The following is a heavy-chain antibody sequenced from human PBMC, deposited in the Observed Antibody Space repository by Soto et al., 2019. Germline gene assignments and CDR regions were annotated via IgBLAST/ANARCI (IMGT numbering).Heavy chain of an antibody. Sequence: GGSMRLSCGAAGFTCGDYARSWVRQAPGKGLEWVSLVSATAGTTYYTDSVKGRFTISRDTSRNTVYLQMNSLRADDTAVYYCAKDRLAGGFDYWGQGTLVTVSS. CDR2: VSATAGTT. J-gene: IGHJ4*02. D-gene: IGHD3-16*01. V-gene: IGHV3-23*01. CDR1: GFTCGDYA. CDR3: AKDRLAGGFDY.